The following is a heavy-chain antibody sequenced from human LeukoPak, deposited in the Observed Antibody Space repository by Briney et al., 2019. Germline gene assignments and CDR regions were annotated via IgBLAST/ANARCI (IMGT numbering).Heavy chain of an antibody. CDR3: AREVPDAFDI. J-gene: IGHJ3*02. V-gene: IGHV4-59*01. CDR1: GGSISSYY. CDR2: IYYSGST. Sequence: PSETLSLTCTVSGGSISSYYWSWIRQPPGKGLEWIGYIYYSGSTNYNPSLKSRVTISVDTSKNQFSLKLSSETAADTAVYYCAREVPDAFDIWGQGTMVTVSS.